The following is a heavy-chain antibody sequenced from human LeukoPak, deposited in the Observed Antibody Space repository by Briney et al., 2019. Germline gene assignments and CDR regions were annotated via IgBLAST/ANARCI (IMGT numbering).Heavy chain of an antibody. Sequence: GGSLRLSCAASGFSLTGYWMHWVRQAAGMGLVWVARMNSAGTTINYADSVKGRFTISRDNAGNALYLQMSSLRAEDMAIYYCIREIQVRASASLGYWGQGTLVTVSS. V-gene: IGHV3-74*01. CDR1: GFSLTGYW. J-gene: IGHJ4*01. CDR3: IREIQVRASASLGY. CDR2: MNSAGTTI. D-gene: IGHD2-2*01.